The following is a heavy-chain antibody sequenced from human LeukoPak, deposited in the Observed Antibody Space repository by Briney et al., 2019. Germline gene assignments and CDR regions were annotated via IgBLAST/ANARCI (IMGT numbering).Heavy chain of an antibody. CDR3: AKDSAAPPGSFDY. CDR1: GFTFDDYG. J-gene: IGHJ4*02. CDR2: INWNGGST. Sequence: GGSLRLSCAASGFTFDDYGMGWVRQAPGKGLEWVSGINWNGGSTYYADSVKGRFTISRDNSKNSLYLQMNSLRTEDTALYYCAKDSAAPPGSFDYWGQGTLVTVSS. V-gene: IGHV3-43*02. D-gene: IGHD2-15*01.